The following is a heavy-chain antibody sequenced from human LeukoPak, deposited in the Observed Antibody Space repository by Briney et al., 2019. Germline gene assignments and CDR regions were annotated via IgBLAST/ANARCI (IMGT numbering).Heavy chain of an antibody. V-gene: IGHV1-69*11. CDR2: IIPILGTA. D-gene: IGHD3-22*01. CDR1: GGTFSSYA. CDR3: ARDPPSYDSSGYYYVDYFDY. Sequence: SVKVSCKASGGTFSSYAISWVRQAPGQGLEWMGRIIPILGTANYAQKFQGRVTITTDESTSTAYMELSSLRSEDTAVYYCARDPPSYDSSGYYYVDYFDYWGQGTLVTVSS. J-gene: IGHJ4*02.